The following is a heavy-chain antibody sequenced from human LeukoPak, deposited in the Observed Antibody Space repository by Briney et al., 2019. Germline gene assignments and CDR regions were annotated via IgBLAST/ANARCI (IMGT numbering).Heavy chain of an antibody. CDR1: RGSISSYY. J-gene: IGHJ4*02. V-gene: IGHV4-59*01. D-gene: IGHD6-13*01. Sequence: PSETLSLTCTVSRGSISSYYWNWIRQPPGKGLEWIGYIHHSGSTNYNPSLQSRVTASVDTSKNQFSLKLNSVTDADTAVYYCARVPAAGTGPDYWGQGTLVTVSS. CDR2: IHHSGST. CDR3: ARVPAAGTGPDY.